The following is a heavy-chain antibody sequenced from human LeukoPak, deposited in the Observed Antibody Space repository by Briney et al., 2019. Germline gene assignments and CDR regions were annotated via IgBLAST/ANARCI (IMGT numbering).Heavy chain of an antibody. CDR3: ASCGRGSSFAFDI. D-gene: IGHD6-6*01. CDR2: IYHSGST. J-gene: IGHJ3*02. CDR1: GGSISSGGYY. V-gene: IGHV4-30-2*01. Sequence: SETLSLTCTVSGGSISSGGYYWSWMRQPPGKGLEWIGYIYHSGSTYYNPSLKSRVTISVDRSKNQFSLKLSSVTAADTAVYYCASCGRGSSFAFDIWGQGTMVTVSS.